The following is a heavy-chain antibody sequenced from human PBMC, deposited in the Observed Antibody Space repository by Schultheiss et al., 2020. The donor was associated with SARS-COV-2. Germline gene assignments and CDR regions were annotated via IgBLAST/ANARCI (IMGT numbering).Heavy chain of an antibody. Sequence: GGSLRLSCAASGFTFSSYAMHWVRQAPGKGLEWVAVISSDGNKGYYADSVKGRFTISRDNSKNMVYVQMNSLRAEDTAVYYCARVAVMLTGEPFDAFDIWGQGTMVTVAS. CDR1: GFTFSSYA. V-gene: IGHV3-30*01. CDR2: ISSDGNKG. D-gene: IGHD1-20*01. J-gene: IGHJ3*02. CDR3: ARVAVMLTGEPFDAFDI.